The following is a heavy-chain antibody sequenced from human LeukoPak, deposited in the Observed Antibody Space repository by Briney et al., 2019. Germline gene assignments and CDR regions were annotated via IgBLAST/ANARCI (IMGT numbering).Heavy chain of an antibody. CDR2: ISSTSSAI. CDR3: ARVIGSYGDSAY. Sequence: GGSLRLSCAASGFTFSSYSMNWVRQAPGKGLEWLSYISSTSSAIYYADSLKGRFTISRDNAKNSLYLQMDSLRAEDTAVYYCARVIGSYGDSAYWGQGTLVTVSS. J-gene: IGHJ4*02. D-gene: IGHD3-16*01. V-gene: IGHV3-48*04. CDR1: GFTFSSYS.